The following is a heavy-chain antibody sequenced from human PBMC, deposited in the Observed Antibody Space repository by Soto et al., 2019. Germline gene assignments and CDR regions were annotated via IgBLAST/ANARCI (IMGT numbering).Heavy chain of an antibody. Sequence: ASVKVSCKASGYSFATSGISWVRQAPGQGLEWMGWISAYNGNTNYEQKLQDRVTMTTDTSTSTAYLELRSLRSDDTAVYYCARAGHYYDSSGYATWGQGTLVTVSS. CDR2: ISAYNGNT. J-gene: IGHJ5*02. CDR3: ARAGHYYDSSGYAT. CDR1: GYSFATSG. V-gene: IGHV1-18*01. D-gene: IGHD3-22*01.